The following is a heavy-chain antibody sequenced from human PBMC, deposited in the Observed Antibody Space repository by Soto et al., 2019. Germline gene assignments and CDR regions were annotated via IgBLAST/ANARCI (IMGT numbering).Heavy chain of an antibody. CDR1: GDSISSGGYH. J-gene: IGHJ4*02. CDR3: ARLAYSSRGGQFFDY. Sequence: QEQLQESGPGLVEPSQTLSLTCNVSGDSISSGGYHWSWIRQHPGKGLEWIVYIYYSGDTYYNPSLKSRVAISVHTSKKQFSLNLSSATAADTAVYYCARLAYSSRGGQFFDYWGQGVLVTVSS. CDR2: IYYSGDT. D-gene: IGHD6-13*01. V-gene: IGHV4-31*03.